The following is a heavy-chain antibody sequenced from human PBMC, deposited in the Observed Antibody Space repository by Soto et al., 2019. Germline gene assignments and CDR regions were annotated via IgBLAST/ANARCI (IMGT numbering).Heavy chain of an antibody. CDR1: GFTFSGFY. CDR2: IKPNNDDT. D-gene: IGHD2-15*01. Sequence: ASVKVSCKPSGFTFSGFYLHWVRQAPGQGLEWMGWIKPNNDDTGYAQKFQGRVTLTWDTSSSAGYLDLSRLRSDDTAVYYCARAPYSLEGDGQHYYYGMDLWGRGTTVTVSS. CDR3: ARAPYSLEGDGQHYYYGMDL. J-gene: IGHJ6*02. V-gene: IGHV1-2*02.